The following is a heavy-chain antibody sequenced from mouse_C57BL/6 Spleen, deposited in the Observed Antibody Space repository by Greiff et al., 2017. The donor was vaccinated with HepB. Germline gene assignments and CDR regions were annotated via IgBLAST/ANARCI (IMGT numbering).Heavy chain of an antibody. Sequence: EVQLVESGGDLVKPGGSLKLSCAASGFTFSSYGMSWVRQTPDKRLEWVATISSGGSYTYYPDSVKGRFTISRDNAKNTLYLQMSSLKSEDTAMYYCARPYYSNPYYFDYWGQGTTLTVSS. V-gene: IGHV5-6*01. D-gene: IGHD2-5*01. CDR1: GFTFSSYG. CDR2: ISSGGSYT. CDR3: ARPYYSNPYYFDY. J-gene: IGHJ2*01.